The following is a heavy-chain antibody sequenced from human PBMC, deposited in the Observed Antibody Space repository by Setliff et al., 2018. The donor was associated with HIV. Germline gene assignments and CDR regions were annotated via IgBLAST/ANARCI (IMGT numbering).Heavy chain of an antibody. CDR1: GGSVGSGSYY. J-gene: IGHJ4*02. CDR2: IYYTWST. Sequence: TLSLTCTVSGGSVGSGSYYWSWIRQPPGKGLEYIGYIYYTWSTTYNPSLKSRVSMSIDTSKNQFSLRLSSVTAADAAVYYCARDPPGHGDSNDYWGQGTLVTGSS. CDR3: ARDPPGHGDSNDY. V-gene: IGHV4-61*01. D-gene: IGHD4-17*01.